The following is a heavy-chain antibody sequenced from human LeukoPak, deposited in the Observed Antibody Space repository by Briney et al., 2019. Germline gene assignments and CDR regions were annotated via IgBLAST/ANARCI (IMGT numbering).Heavy chain of an antibody. CDR1: GYTFTGYY. Sequence: GASVKVSCKASGYTFTGYYMHWVRQAPGQGLEWMGWINPNSGGTNYAQKFQGRVTMTRDTSISTAYMEPSRLRSDDTAVYYCARAYRRITMVRGVMWSYWGQGTLVTVSS. J-gene: IGHJ4*02. CDR3: ARAYRRITMVRGVMWSY. D-gene: IGHD3-10*01. V-gene: IGHV1-2*02. CDR2: INPNSGGT.